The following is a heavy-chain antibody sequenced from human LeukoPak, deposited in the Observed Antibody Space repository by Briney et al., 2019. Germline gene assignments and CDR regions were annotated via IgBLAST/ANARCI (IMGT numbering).Heavy chain of an antibody. V-gene: IGHV1-2*04. Sequence: GASVKVSCKASGYTFTGYYMHWVRQAPGQGLEWMGWINPNSGGTNYAQKFQGWVTMTRDTSISTAYMELNRLRSDDTAVYYCARDRNTYYYDSSGYYYSPSLTFDIWGQGTMVTVSS. CDR1: GYTFTGYY. D-gene: IGHD3-22*01. J-gene: IGHJ3*02. CDR2: INPNSGGT. CDR3: ARDRNTYYYDSSGYYYSPSLTFDI.